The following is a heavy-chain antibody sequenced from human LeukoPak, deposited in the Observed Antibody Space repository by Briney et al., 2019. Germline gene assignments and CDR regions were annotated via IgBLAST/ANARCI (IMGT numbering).Heavy chain of an antibody. CDR2: IYYSGST. J-gene: IGHJ3*02. Sequence: SETLSLTCTVSGGSISRNNYYWGWLRQPPGKGLEWIGSIYYSGSTYYNPSVKSQFTISVATSKNHFSLKLSSVTAADTAMYYCANAPYYYDSSGYYRGDAFDIWGQGTMVTVSS. CDR3: ANAPYYYDSSGYYRGDAFDI. CDR1: GGSISRNNYY. V-gene: IGHV4-39*02. D-gene: IGHD3-22*01.